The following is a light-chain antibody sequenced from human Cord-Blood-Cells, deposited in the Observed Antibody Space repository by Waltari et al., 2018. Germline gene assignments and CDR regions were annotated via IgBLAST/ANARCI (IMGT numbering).Light chain of an antibody. V-gene: IGLV2-14*01. CDR2: DVS. J-gene: IGLJ2*01. CDR3: SSYTSSSTVV. CDR1: SSDVGGYNY. Sequence: QSALTQPASVSGSPGQSITISCTGTSSDVGGYNYVPWYQTHPGKAPKLMIYDVSKRPSGVSNRFSGSKSGNTASLTISGLQAEDEADYYCSSYTSSSTVVFGGGTKLTVL.